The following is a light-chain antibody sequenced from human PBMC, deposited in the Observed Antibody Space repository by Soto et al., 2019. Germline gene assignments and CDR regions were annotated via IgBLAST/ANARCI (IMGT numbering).Light chain of an antibody. CDR2: DAS. V-gene: IGKV1-33*01. J-gene: IGKJ5*01. CDR1: QDISNY. CDR3: QQSDSLPIT. Sequence: DIQMTQSPSSLSASVGDRVTITCRASQDISNYLNWYQQRPGKAPKLLIYDASNLVRGVPSRFSGTRSGTHFTFAITSLQPEDVATYYCQQSDSLPITFSQGTRLEI.